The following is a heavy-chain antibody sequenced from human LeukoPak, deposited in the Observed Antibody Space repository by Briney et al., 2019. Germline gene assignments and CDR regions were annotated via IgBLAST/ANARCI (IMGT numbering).Heavy chain of an antibody. V-gene: IGHV3-21*01. CDR1: GFTFSSYS. CDR3: AKGASDIVVVTSIYYFDY. J-gene: IGHJ4*02. D-gene: IGHD2-2*01. CDR2: ISSSSSYI. Sequence: GGSLRLSCAASGFTFSSYSMNWVRQAPGKGLEWVSSISSSSSYIYYADSVKGRFTISRDNAKNSLYLQMNSLRAEDTAAYYCAKGASDIVVVTSIYYFDYWGQGTLVTVSS.